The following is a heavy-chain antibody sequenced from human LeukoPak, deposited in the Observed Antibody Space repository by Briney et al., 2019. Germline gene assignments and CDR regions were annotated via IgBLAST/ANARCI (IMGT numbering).Heavy chain of an antibody. CDR2: INSDGSST. J-gene: IGHJ4*02. CDR1: GFTFSSYW. V-gene: IGHV3-74*01. Sequence: GGSLRLSCAASGFTFSSYWMHWVRQAPGKGMVWVSRINSDGSSTSYADSVKGRFTISRDNAKNTLYLQMSSLRAEDTAVYYCARRVGYCSGGSCYRSLDYWGQGTLVTVSS. CDR3: ARRVGYCSGGSCYRSLDY. D-gene: IGHD2-15*01.